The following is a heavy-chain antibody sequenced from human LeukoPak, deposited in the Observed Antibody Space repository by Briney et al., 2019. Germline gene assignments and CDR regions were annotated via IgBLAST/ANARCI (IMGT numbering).Heavy chain of an antibody. D-gene: IGHD3-22*01. J-gene: IGHJ4*02. CDR2: ISSSSSYI. CDR3: ARDPPGYDSSGYYYRSAGY. Sequence: GGSLRLSCAASGFTFSSYSMNWVRQAPGKGLEWVSSISSSSSYIYYADSVKGRFTISRDNAKNSLYLQMNSLRAEDTAVYYCARDPPGYDSSGYYYRSAGYWGQGTLVTVSS. CDR1: GFTFSSYS. V-gene: IGHV3-21*01.